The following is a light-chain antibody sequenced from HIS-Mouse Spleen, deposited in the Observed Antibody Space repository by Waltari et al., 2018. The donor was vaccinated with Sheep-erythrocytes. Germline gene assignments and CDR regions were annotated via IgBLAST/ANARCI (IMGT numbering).Light chain of an antibody. Sequence: QSALTQPRSVSGSPGQSVTISCTGTSSDVGGYNYVSCYQQHPGKAPKLMICDVSRRPSGVPGRLSGSKSGNTASLTISGLQAEDEADYSCCSYAGSYTLVFGGGTKLTVL. CDR1: SSDVGGYNY. CDR3: CSYAGSYTLV. J-gene: IGLJ3*02. V-gene: IGLV2-11*01. CDR2: DVS.